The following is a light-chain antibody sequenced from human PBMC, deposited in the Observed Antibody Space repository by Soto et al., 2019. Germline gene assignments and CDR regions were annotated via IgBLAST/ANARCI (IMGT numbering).Light chain of an antibody. Sequence: EIVMTQSPATLSVSPGERATLSCRASQSVSSNLAWYQQKPGQAPRLLIYGASTRATGIPARFSGSGSGTEFTLTISSLQXEDFAVYYCQQYNNWPPFTFGPGTKVDIK. J-gene: IGKJ3*01. CDR3: QQYNNWPPFT. CDR2: GAS. V-gene: IGKV3-15*01. CDR1: QSVSSN.